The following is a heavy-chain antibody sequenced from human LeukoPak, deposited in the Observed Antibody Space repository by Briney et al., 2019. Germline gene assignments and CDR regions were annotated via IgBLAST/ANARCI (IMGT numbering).Heavy chain of an antibody. Sequence: ASVKVSCKASGYTFTSYGISWVRQAPGQGLEWMGWISAYNGNTHYAQKLQGRVTMTTDTSTSTVYMELRSLRSDDTAVYYCARGSPPRRNYDSRGYYSYYFDYGGQGTLVTVSS. CDR2: ISAYNGNT. V-gene: IGHV1-18*01. D-gene: IGHD3-22*01. CDR1: GYTFTSYG. CDR3: ARGSPPRRNYDSRGYYSYYFDY. J-gene: IGHJ4*02.